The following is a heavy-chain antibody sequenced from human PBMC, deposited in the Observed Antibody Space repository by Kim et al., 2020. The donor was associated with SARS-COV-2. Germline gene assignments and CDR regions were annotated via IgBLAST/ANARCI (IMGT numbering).Heavy chain of an antibody. J-gene: IGHJ4*02. D-gene: IGHD3-22*01. Sequence: SVKGRFTISRDNAKNSLYLQMNSLRDEDTAVYYCARSAGYYDSSGYGTDYWGQGTLVTVSS. V-gene: IGHV3-48*02. CDR3: ARSAGYYDSSGYGTDY.